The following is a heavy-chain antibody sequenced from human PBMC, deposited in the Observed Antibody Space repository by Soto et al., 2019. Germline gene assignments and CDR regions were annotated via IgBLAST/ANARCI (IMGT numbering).Heavy chain of an antibody. D-gene: IGHD6-19*01. CDR2: IYYSGST. CDR3: ASARTGSGWYGNWFDP. V-gene: IGHV4-31*03. J-gene: IGHJ5*02. Sequence: TLSLTGSVSGGSSSSGGSYWSWIRQHPGKGLEWIGYIYYSGSTYYNPSLKSRVTISVDTSKNQFSLKLSSVTAADTAVYYCASARTGSGWYGNWFDPWGQGTLVTVSS. CDR1: GGSSSSGGSY.